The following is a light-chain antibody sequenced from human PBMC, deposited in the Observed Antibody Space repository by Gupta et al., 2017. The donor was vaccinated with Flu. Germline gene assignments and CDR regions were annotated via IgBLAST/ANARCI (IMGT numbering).Light chain of an antibody. J-gene: IGKJ3*01. CDR2: KTS. V-gene: IGKV1-5*03. Sequence: DIQMTQSPSTLSASVGDRVTIPCRASQSISSWLAWYQQKPGEAPKLLIYKTSSVKSGVPSRCSGSGSGAEFTLTISGRQPEEFAIYYCQQENYSSSTFGHGTNVEIK. CDR1: QSISSW. CDR3: QQENYSSST.